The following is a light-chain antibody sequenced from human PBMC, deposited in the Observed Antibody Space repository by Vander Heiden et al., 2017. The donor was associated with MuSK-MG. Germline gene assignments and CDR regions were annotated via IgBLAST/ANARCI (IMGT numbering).Light chain of an antibody. CDR1: QDIINY. CDR2: AAS. V-gene: IGKV1-27*01. Sequence: DIQMTQSPSSLSASVGDRVTITCRASQDIINYLAWYQQKPGKVPKLLIFAASILQSGVPSRFSGSGSGTDFTLTITSLQPEDIATYYCQKYHKFPTFGPGTKVEIK. CDR3: QKYHKFPT. J-gene: IGKJ3*01.